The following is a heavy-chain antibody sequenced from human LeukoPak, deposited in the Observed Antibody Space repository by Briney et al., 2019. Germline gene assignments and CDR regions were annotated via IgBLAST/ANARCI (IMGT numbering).Heavy chain of an antibody. D-gene: IGHD6-19*01. CDR3: ANLAVAGTSDFDY. CDR1: GFTFSGYD. V-gene: IGHV3-30*18. J-gene: IGHJ4*02. CDR2: ISYDGSNK. Sequence: PGTSLRLSCAASGFTFSGYDMPWVRQAPGKGLEWVAVISYDGSNKYYADSVKGLFTISRDNSMDTLYLQMNSLRAEDTAVYYCANLAVAGTSDFDYWGQGTLVTVSS.